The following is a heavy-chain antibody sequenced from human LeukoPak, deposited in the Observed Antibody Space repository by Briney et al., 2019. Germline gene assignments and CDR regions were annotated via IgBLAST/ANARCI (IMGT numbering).Heavy chain of an antibody. J-gene: IGHJ6*03. CDR2: IIPIFGTA. Sequence: SVKVSCKASGGTFSSYAISWVRQAPGQGLEWMGGIIPIFGTANYAQKFQGRVTITADESTSTAYMELSSLRSEDTAVYYCARDPTKREQQPNYYYYYYMDVWGKGTTVTVSS. CDR3: ARDPTKREQQPNYYYYYYMDV. CDR1: GGTFSSYA. V-gene: IGHV1-69*13. D-gene: IGHD6-13*01.